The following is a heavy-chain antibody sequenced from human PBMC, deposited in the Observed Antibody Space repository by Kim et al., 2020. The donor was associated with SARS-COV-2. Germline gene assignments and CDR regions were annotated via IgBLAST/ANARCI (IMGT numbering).Heavy chain of an antibody. D-gene: IGHD4-17*01. J-gene: IGHJ4*02. V-gene: IGHV3-21*01. CDR3: ARDPIERDYGGNRGIGLNDY. Sequence: GGSLRLSCAASGFTFSSYSMNWVRQAPGKGLEWVSSISSSSSYIYYADSVKGRFTISRDNAKNSLYLQMNSLRAEDTAVYYCARDPIERDYGGNRGIGLNDYWGQGTLVTVSS. CDR2: ISSSSSYI. CDR1: GFTFSSYS.